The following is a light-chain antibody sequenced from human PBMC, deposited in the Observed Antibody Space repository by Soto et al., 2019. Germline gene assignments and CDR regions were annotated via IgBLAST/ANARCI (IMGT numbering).Light chain of an antibody. V-gene: IGKV3-20*01. J-gene: IGKJ5*01. CDR2: GAS. CDR3: QQYGSSPPIT. CDR1: QSVSSNY. Sequence: ELVLTQSPGTMSLSPGERATLSCRSSQSVSSNYLAWYQQKPGQAPRLLIYGASSRATGIPDTFTGSGSGTDFTLTISRLEPEDFAVYYGQQYGSSPPITFGQGTRLEIK.